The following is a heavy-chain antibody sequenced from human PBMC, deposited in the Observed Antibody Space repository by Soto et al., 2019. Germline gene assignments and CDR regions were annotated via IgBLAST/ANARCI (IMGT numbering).Heavy chain of an antibody. CDR1: GGTFSSYP. V-gene: IGHV1-69*02. D-gene: IGHD1-7*01. CDR3: ARPTSTGTTSGYYFDY. CDR2: IIPILDIT. Sequence: QVQLVQSGAEVKKPGSSVKVSCQASGGTFSSYPISWVRQAPGQGLEWMGRIIPILDITDYAQRFQGRVTITADKSTSTAYMELRSLSSDDTAVYYCARPTSTGTTSGYYFDYWGQGTLVTVSS. J-gene: IGHJ4*02.